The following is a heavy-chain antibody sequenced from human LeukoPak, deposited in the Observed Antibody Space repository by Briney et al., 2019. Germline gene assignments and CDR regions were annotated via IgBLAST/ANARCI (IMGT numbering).Heavy chain of an antibody. D-gene: IGHD6-19*01. Sequence: ASVKVSCKVSGYTFTDYYMQWVQQAPGKGLEWMGLVDPEDGETIYAEKFQGRVTITADTSTDTAYVELSSLRSEDTAVYYCAILIVAGTHFDYWGQGTLVTVSS. CDR3: AILIVAGTHFDY. J-gene: IGHJ4*02. V-gene: IGHV1-69-2*01. CDR2: VDPEDGET. CDR1: GYTFTDYY.